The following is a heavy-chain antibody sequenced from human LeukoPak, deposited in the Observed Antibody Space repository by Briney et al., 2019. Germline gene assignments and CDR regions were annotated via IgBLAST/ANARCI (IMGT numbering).Heavy chain of an antibody. CDR2: ISFDGSNK. CDR1: GFTFISYW. Sequence: GGSLRLSCAASGFTFISYWMGWVRQAPGKGLEWVAVISFDGSNKYYADSVKGRFTISSDNSKNTLYLQMNSLRAEDTAVYYCAKVIFACSSASCSNYYYYGVDVWGQGTTVTVSS. D-gene: IGHD2-2*01. CDR3: AKVIFACSSASCSNYYYYGVDV. J-gene: IGHJ6*02. V-gene: IGHV3-30*18.